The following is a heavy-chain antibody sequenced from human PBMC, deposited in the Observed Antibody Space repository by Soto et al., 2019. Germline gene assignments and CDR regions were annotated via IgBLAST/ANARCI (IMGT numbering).Heavy chain of an antibody. CDR1: GGSFSGYY. V-gene: IGHV4-34*01. Sequence: SETLSLTCAVYGGSFSGYYWSWIRQPPGKGLEWIGEINHSGSTNYNPSLKSRVTISVDTSKNQFSPKLSSVTAADTAVYYCASGEYTVVTPLRFDYWGQGPLVTVSS. CDR3: ASGEYTVVTPLRFDY. D-gene: IGHD2-21*02. J-gene: IGHJ4*02. CDR2: INHSGST.